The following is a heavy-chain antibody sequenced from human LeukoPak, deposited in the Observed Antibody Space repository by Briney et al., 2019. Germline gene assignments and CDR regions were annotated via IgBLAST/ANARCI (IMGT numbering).Heavy chain of an antibody. Sequence: SETLSLTCTVSGGSISSYYWSWIRQPAGKGLEWIGRIYTSGSTNYNPSLKSRVTMSVDTSKNQFSLKLSSVTAADTAVYYCARKGSSSEFYYYYYMDVWGKGTTVTVSS. CDR2: IYTSGST. V-gene: IGHV4-4*07. CDR1: GGSISSYY. D-gene: IGHD6-13*01. CDR3: ARKGSSSEFYYYYYMDV. J-gene: IGHJ6*03.